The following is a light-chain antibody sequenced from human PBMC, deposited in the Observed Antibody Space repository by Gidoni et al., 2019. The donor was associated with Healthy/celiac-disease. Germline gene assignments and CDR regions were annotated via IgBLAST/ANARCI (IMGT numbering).Light chain of an antibody. CDR3: CSYASSSTLV. CDR1: SSDVGSYNL. Sequence: QSALTQPASVSGSPGQSITISCTGTSSDVGSYNLVSWYQQHPGKAPKFMIYEVSKRPSGVSNRFSGSKSGNTASLTISGLQAEDEADYYCCSYASSSTLVFGGGTKLTVL. V-gene: IGLV2-23*02. J-gene: IGLJ3*02. CDR2: EVS.